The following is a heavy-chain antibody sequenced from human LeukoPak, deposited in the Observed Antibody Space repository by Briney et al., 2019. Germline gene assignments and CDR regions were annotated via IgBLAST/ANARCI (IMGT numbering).Heavy chain of an antibody. CDR1: GFTFSSYA. CDR2: ISSNGGST. CDR3: ARQAAAGTLNGFAP. V-gene: IGHV3-64*01. J-gene: IGHJ5*02. D-gene: IGHD6-13*01. Sequence: GGSLRLSCAASGFTFSSYAMHWVRQAPGKGLEYVSAISSNGGSTYYANSVKGRFTISRENSNNTLYFQMGSLRTEAMAVYYCARQAAAGTLNGFAPWGQGTLVTASS.